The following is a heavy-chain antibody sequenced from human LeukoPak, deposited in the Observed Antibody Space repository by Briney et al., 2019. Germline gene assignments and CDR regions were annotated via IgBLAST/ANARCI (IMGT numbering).Heavy chain of an antibody. CDR2: INPSGAST. CDR3: ARGDRRRPPSSIGWYSENIFDY. V-gene: IGHV1-46*01. J-gene: IGHJ4*02. D-gene: IGHD6-13*01. CDR1: GYTFTDFY. Sequence: ASVKVSCKASGYTFTDFYMNWVRQAPGQGLEWMGIINPSGASTRYAQKFQGRVTMTRDTSTRTVYMELSSLRSEDTAVYYCARGDRRRPPSSIGWYSENIFDYWGQGTLLTVSS.